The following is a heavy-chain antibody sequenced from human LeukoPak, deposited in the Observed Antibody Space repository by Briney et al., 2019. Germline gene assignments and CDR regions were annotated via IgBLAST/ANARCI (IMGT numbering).Heavy chain of an antibody. V-gene: IGHV3-21*01. J-gene: IGHJ4*02. CDR3: ARDDVVVPAAMGY. CDR2: ISSSSSHI. Sequence: GGSLRLSCAASGFTFSSYSMNWVRQAPGKGLEWVSSISSSSSHIYYADSVKGRFTISRDNAKNSLYLQMNSLRAEDTAVYYCARDDVVVPAAMGYWGQGTLVTVSS. D-gene: IGHD2-2*01. CDR1: GFTFSSYS.